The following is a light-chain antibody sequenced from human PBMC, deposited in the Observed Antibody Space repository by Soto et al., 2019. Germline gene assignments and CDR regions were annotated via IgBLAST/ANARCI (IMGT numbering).Light chain of an antibody. CDR2: EVS. CDR1: SSDVGSYNR. V-gene: IGLV2-18*02. J-gene: IGLJ1*01. Sequence: SVLPQPPSVSGSPGQSVPVFCTGTSSDVGSYNRVSWYQQPPGTAPKLMIYEVSNRPSGVPDRFSGSKSGNTASLTISGLQAEDEADYYCSSFTSSTTYVFGTGTKVTVL. CDR3: SSFTSSTTYV.